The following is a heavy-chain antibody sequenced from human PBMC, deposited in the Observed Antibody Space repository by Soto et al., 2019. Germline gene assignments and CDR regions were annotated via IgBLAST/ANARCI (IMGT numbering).Heavy chain of an antibody. CDR1: DYTFTSYG. V-gene: IGHV1-18*04. D-gene: IGHD3-22*01. J-gene: IGHJ4*02. Sequence: ASVKVSCKASDYTFTSYGISWVRQAPGQGLEWMGWISAYNGNTNYAQKLQGRVTMTTDTSTSTAYMELRSLRSDDTAVYYCASSQPQRYYYDSSGYLYWGQGTLVTVSS. CDR2: ISAYNGNT. CDR3: ASSQPQRYYYDSSGYLY.